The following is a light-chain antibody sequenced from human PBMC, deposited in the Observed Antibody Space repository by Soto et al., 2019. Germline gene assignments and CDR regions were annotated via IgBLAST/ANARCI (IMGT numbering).Light chain of an antibody. V-gene: IGKV3-15*01. CDR1: QSLRSN. CDR3: QQYINWPRT. Sequence: EIVMTQSPATLSVSPGERATLSCRASQSLRSNLAWYQQKPGQAPRLLIYGASTRATDVPARFSGSGSGTEFTLIINSLQSEDFAVYFCQQYINWPRTFGQGTKVEI. CDR2: GAS. J-gene: IGKJ1*01.